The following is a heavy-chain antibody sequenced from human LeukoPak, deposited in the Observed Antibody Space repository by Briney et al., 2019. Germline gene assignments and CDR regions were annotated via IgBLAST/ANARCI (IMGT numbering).Heavy chain of an antibody. J-gene: IGHJ3*02. V-gene: IGHV3-48*01. D-gene: IGHD6-19*01. CDR2: ISSSSSTI. CDR3: AKDRAVAGNDAFDI. Sequence: GGSLRLSCAASGFTFSSYSMNGVRQAPGKGLEWVSYISSSSSTIYYADSVKGRFTISRDNAKNSLYLQMNSLRAEDTAVYYCAKDRAVAGNDAFDIWGQGTMVTVSS. CDR1: GFTFSSYS.